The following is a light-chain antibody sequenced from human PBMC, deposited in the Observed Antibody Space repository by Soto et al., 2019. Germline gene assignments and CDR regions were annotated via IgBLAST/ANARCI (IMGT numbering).Light chain of an antibody. CDR2: EVS. CDR3: TSFTRSDTWV. V-gene: IGLV2-14*01. J-gene: IGLJ3*02. CDR1: SSDVGGFNY. Sequence: QSALTQPASVSGSPGQSITISCTGSSSDVGGFNYVSWYQQHPGKAPKVIIYEVSSRPSGISHRFSGSKSGNTASLTISGLQTEDEADYYCTSFTRSDTWVFGGGTKVTVL.